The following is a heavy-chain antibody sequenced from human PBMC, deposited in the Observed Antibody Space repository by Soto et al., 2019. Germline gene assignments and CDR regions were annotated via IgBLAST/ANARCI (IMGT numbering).Heavy chain of an antibody. V-gene: IGHV1-69*13. Sequence: AAVKPSCKASGGTFSSYAISWVRQAPGQGLEWMGGIIPIFGTANYAQKFQGRVTITADESTSTAYMELSSLRSEDTAVYYCARDTQQVLDFWGQRSLVT. CDR3: ARDTQQVLDF. CDR2: IIPIFGTA. J-gene: IGHJ4*02. CDR1: GGTFSSYA.